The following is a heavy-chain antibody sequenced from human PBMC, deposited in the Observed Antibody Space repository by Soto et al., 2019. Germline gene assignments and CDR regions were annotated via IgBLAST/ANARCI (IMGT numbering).Heavy chain of an antibody. CDR1: GYTLTSYD. CDR3: ARDIGWLFGYYYGMDV. D-gene: IGHD3-10*02. CDR2: MHPNSGNT. J-gene: IGHJ6*02. Sequence: GASVKVSCKASGYTLTSYDIYWVRQATGQGLEWMGWMHPNSGNTNYAQKLQGRVTMTTDTSTSTAYMELRSLRSDDTAVYYCARDIGWLFGYYYGMDVWGQGTTVTVSS. V-gene: IGHV1-18*01.